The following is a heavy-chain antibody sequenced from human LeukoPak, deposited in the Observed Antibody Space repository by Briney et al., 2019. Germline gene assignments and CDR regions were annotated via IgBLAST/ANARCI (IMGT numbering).Heavy chain of an antibody. Sequence: GGSLRLSCTASGFTFGDYAMSWVHQAPGKGLEWVGFIRSKAYGGTTEYAASVKGRFTISRDDSKSIAYLQMNSLKTEDTAVYYCTRGGSSWYWLDYWGQGTLVTVSS. CDR2: IRSKAYGGTT. D-gene: IGHD6-13*01. CDR3: TRGGSSWYWLDY. J-gene: IGHJ4*02. CDR1: GFTFGDYA. V-gene: IGHV3-49*04.